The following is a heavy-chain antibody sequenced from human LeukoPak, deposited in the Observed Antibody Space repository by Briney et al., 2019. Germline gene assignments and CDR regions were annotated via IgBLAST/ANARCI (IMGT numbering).Heavy chain of an antibody. Sequence: GGSLRLSCAASGFTFNYAWMSWVRQAPGKGLEWVSFIYSDNTHYSDSVKGRFTISRDNSKNTLYLQMNSLRAEDTAVYYCARRAGAYSHPYDYWGQGTLVTVSS. CDR1: GFTFNYAW. CDR2: IYSDNT. D-gene: IGHD4/OR15-4a*01. CDR3: ARRAGAYSHPYDY. J-gene: IGHJ4*02. V-gene: IGHV3-53*01.